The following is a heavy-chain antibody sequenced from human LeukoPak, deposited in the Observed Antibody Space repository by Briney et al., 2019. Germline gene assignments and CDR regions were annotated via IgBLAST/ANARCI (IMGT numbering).Heavy chain of an antibody. D-gene: IGHD3/OR15-3a*01. V-gene: IGHV3-7*04. CDR2: IKQDGSEK. J-gene: IGHJ5*02. Sequence: GGSLRLACAAAAFTFSNFWMTWVRQAPGKWLEWVANIKQDGSEKYYVDSVNGRFTIATDDANNSLYLQMNSLRAEATAVYYCVRGKGWTESWGQGTLVTVSS. CDR1: AFTFSNFW. CDR3: VRGKGWTES.